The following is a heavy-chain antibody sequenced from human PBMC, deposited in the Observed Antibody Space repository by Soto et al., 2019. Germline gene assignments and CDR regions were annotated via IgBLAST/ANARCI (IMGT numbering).Heavy chain of an antibody. V-gene: IGHV1-3*01. D-gene: IGHD3-10*01. CDR2: INAGNGNT. CDR3: ARGPSSGSFDY. Sequence: EASVKVSCKASGYTFTTYDMNWVRQAPGQRLEWMGWINAGNGNTKYSQKFQGRVTITRDTSASTAYMELSSLRSEDTAVHYCARGPSSGSFDYWGQGTLVTVSS. CDR1: GYTFTTYD. J-gene: IGHJ4*02.